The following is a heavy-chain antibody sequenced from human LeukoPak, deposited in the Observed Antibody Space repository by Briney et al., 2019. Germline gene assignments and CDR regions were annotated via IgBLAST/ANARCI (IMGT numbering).Heavy chain of an antibody. CDR2: ISGSNYGEIT. CDR3: AKVLRSSGWSGETLGGD. D-gene: IGHD6-19*01. J-gene: IGHJ4*02. CDR1: GFIFSNYW. V-gene: IGHV3-23*01. Sequence: VGSLRLSCAASGFIFSNYWMSWVRRAPGKGLEWVSAISGSNYGEITYYADSVKGRFTISRDNSKNTLYLQMNSLRAEDTAVYYCAKVLRSSGWSGETLGGDWGQGTLVTVSS.